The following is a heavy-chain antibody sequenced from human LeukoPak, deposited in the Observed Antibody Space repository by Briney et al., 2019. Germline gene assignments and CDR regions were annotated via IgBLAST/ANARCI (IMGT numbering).Heavy chain of an antibody. CDR1: GYTFTGYY. CDR3: ASFYCSSTSCYSTLGY. Sequence: ASVKVSCKASGYTFTGYYMHWVRQAPGQGLEWMGWVIPIFGTANYAQKFQGRVTITTDESTSTAYMELSSLRSEDTAVYYCASFYCSSTSCYSTLGYWGQGTLVTVSS. D-gene: IGHD2-2*01. J-gene: IGHJ4*02. CDR2: VIPIFGTA. V-gene: IGHV1-69*05.